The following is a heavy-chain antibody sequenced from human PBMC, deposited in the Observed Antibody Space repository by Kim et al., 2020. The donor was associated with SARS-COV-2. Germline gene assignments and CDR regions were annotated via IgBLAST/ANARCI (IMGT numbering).Heavy chain of an antibody. CDR2: IKEDESER. CDR1: GFTFSTSW. D-gene: IGHD1-26*01. Sequence: GGSLRLSCAASGFTFSTSWMSWVRQAPGKGLEWVANIKEDESERYYVNSVKGRFTISRDNAKNSLYLQMNGLGAEDTAVYYCARDKGPRERGSDYWGQGTLVTVSS. J-gene: IGHJ4*02. V-gene: IGHV3-7*03. CDR3: ARDKGPRERGSDY.